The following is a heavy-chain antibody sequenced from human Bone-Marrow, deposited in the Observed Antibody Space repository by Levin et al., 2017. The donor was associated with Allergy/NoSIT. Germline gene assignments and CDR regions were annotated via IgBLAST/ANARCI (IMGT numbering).Heavy chain of an antibody. D-gene: IGHD4-17*01. CDR3: ARDHGDSSDAFAI. CDR1: GGSVRSQNYY. J-gene: IGHJ3*02. CDR2: VSYSGTT. Sequence: SETLSLTCSVSGGSVRSQNYYWSWIRQPPGRPLEWIGYVSYSGTTTYSPSLESRVTISLGTSENEFSLRLTSLTAADTAVYYCARDHGDSSDAFAIWGQGTMVTVSS. V-gene: IGHV4-61*01.